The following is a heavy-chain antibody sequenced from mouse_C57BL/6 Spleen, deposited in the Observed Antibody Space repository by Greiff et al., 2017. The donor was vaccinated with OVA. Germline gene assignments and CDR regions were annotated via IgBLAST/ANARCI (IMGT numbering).Heavy chain of an antibody. D-gene: IGHD2-4*01. CDR3: ARGVYDYQYYFDY. J-gene: IGHJ2*01. CDR2: IDPSDSYT. CDR1: GYTFTSYW. Sequence: QVQLQQPGAELVKPGASVKLSCKASGYTFTSYWMQWVKQRPGQGLEWIGEIDPSDSYTNYNQKFKGKATLTVDTSSSTAYMQLSSLTSEDSAVYYCARGVYDYQYYFDYWGQGTTLTVSS. V-gene: IGHV1-50*01.